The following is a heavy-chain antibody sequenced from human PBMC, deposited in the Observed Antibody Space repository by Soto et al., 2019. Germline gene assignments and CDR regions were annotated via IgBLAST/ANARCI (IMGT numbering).Heavy chain of an antibody. V-gene: IGHV2-5*02. Sequence: QLTLKESGPTLVKPTQTLTLTCTFSGFSLSTHTVGVAWIRQPPGKALEWLALIYWDEDKRYSPSLKSRLTITQDTSKNQVVLTMTNMDPVDTATYNCAHIVPFDYRGYNFEFWGQGILVTVSS. CDR1: GFSLSTHTVG. CDR2: IYWDEDK. D-gene: IGHD3-9*01. J-gene: IGHJ4*02. CDR3: AHIVPFDYRGYNFEF.